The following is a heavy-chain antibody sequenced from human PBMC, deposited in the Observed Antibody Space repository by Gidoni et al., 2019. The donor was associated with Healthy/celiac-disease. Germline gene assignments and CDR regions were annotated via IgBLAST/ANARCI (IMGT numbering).Heavy chain of an antibody. V-gene: IGHV3-30-3*01. D-gene: IGHD3-22*01. Sequence: GRSLRLSCAASGFTFSSYAMHWVRQAPGKGLEWVAVISYDGSNKYYADSVKGRFTISRDNSKNTLYLQMNSLRAEDTAVYYCARDQRIYYDSSEVDPWGQGTLVTVSS. CDR3: ARDQRIYYDSSEVDP. CDR1: GFTFSSYA. J-gene: IGHJ5*02. CDR2: ISYDGSNK.